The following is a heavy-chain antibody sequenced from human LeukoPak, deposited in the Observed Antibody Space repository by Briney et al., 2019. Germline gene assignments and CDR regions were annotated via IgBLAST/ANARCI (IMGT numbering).Heavy chain of an antibody. V-gene: IGHV3-11*04. CDR1: GFTLSNYA. J-gene: IGHJ4*02. CDR2: ISSSGSML. D-gene: IGHD6-13*01. CDR3: TRRPYSSSWYYFDF. Sequence: PGGSLRLSCATSGFTLSNYAMNWIRQAPGKGLEWVSYISSSGSMLHYADSVEGRFTISRDNAKNSLYLQMSSLRVEDTAVYYCTRRPYSSSWYYFDFWGQGTLVTVSS.